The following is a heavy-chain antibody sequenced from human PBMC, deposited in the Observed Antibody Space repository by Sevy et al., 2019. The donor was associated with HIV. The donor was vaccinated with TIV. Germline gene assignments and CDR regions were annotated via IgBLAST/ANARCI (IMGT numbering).Heavy chain of an antibody. V-gene: IGHV3-30*02. J-gene: IGHJ4*02. CDR3: VKDIXSSASCSGFYFDY. D-gene: IGHD2-2*01. Sequence: GGSLRLSCAAXXFPFIDYAMHWVRQAPGKGLEWVAFIRYDANTKYYADSVRGRFTISRDNSKNTLYVQMLGLREDDTAVXYCVKDIXSSASCSGFYFDYWGQGILVTVSS. CDR1: XFPFIDYA. CDR2: IRYDANTK.